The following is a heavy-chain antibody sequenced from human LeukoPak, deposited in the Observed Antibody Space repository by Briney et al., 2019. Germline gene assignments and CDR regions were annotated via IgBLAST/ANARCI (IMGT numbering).Heavy chain of an antibody. CDR1: GFTFNSYA. V-gene: IGHV3-49*04. CDR3: TRVRLVLDAFDI. Sequence: GGSLRLSCAASGFTFNSYAMSWVRQAPGKGLEWVGFIRSKAYDGTTEYAASVKGRFTISRDDSKSIAYLQMNSLKTEDTAVYYCTRVRLVLDAFDIWGQGKMVTVSS. J-gene: IGHJ3*02. D-gene: IGHD6-19*01. CDR2: IRSKAYDGTT.